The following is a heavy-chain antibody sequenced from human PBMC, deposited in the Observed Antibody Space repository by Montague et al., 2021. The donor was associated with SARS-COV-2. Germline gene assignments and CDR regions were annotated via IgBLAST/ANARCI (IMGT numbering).Heavy chain of an antibody. D-gene: IGHD6-19*01. Sequence: SETLSLTCAVSGGSISSSNWWRGVRQPPGERLEWLVEIYHSGGTXYNPSLSSRLTITVDKSTNQFSLKLSTVTAADTAVDYYARVDSSGWYGYYYYGMDVWGQGTMVTVSS. CDR3: ARVDSSGWYGYYYYGMDV. CDR2: IYHSGGT. CDR1: GGSISSSNW. J-gene: IGHJ6*02. V-gene: IGHV4-4*02.